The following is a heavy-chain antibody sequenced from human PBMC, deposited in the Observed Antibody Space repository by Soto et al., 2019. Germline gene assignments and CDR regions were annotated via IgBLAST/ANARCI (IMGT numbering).Heavy chain of an antibody. V-gene: IGHV3-30*18. D-gene: IGHD5-12*01. CDR3: ANWAWLQLMSYSYYGMDV. CDR2: ISYDGSNK. Sequence: GGSLRLSCAASGFTFSSYGMHWVRQAPGKGLEWVAVISYDGSNKYYADSVKGRFTISRDNSKNTLYLQMNSLRAEDTAVYYCANWAWLQLMSYSYYGMDVWGQGTTVTVSS. J-gene: IGHJ6*02. CDR1: GFTFSSYG.